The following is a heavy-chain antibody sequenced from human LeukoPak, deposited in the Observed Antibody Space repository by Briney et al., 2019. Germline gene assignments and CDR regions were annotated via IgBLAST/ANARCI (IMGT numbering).Heavy chain of an antibody. J-gene: IGHJ4*02. CDR1: GYTFTSYD. V-gene: IGHV1-8*03. CDR2: MNPNSGNT. D-gene: IGHD3-10*01. CDR3: ARGHSRNYYGPGHY. Sequence: ASVKVSCKASGYTFTSYDINWVRQATGQGLEWMGWMNPNSGNTGYAQKFQGRVTITRNTSISTAYMELSSLRSEDTAVYYCARGHSRNYYGPGHYWGQGTLVTVSS.